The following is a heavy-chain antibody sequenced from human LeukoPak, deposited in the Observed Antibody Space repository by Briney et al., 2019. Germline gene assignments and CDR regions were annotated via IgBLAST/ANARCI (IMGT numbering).Heavy chain of an antibody. D-gene: IGHD3-10*01. J-gene: IGHJ4*02. V-gene: IGHV4-4*09. CDR3: ARLRVSGTYLYYFDY. Sequence: SETLSLTCTVSNGSISRDHWSWVRQPPGKGLEWIGYILTSGTTNYNPSLKSRLTISVDTSKNQFTLKLSSVTAADTAVYYSARLRVSGTYLYYFDYWGQGTLATVSS. CDR1: NGSISRDH. CDR2: ILTSGTT.